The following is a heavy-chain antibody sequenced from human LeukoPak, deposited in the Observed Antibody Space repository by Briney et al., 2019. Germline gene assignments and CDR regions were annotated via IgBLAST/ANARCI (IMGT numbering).Heavy chain of an antibody. J-gene: IGHJ3*02. V-gene: IGHV5-51*01. CDR1: GYSFTSYW. D-gene: IGHD3-22*01. CDR3: ARSGYYYDSSGYYRSHAFDI. Sequence: GEALKISFKGSGYSFTSYWIGWVRQMPGKGLEWRGIIYPGDSDTRYSPSFQGQVTISADKSISTAYLQWGSLKASDTAMYYCARSGYYYDSSGYYRSHAFDIWGQGTMVTVSS. CDR2: IYPGDSDT.